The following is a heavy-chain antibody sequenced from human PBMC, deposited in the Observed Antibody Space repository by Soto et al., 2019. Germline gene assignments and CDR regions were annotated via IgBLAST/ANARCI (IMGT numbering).Heavy chain of an antibody. CDR2: INPKTAAT. CDR1: GYTFSDYF. D-gene: IGHD1-26*01. V-gene: IGHV1-2*02. CDR3: ARIKWGLDYYSGMDV. Sequence: QVQLVQSGAEVEKSGASVKVSCKASGYTFSDYFIQWLRQAPGQGLEWVAWINPKTAATNYAKKFQDRVTLTSDTSFSTAYLELTRLRPDDTAVYYCARIKWGLDYYSGMDVWGQGTAVTVSS. J-gene: IGHJ6*02.